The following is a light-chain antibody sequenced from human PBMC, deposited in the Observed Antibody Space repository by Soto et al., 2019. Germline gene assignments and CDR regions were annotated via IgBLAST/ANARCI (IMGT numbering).Light chain of an antibody. V-gene: IGKV3-15*01. CDR3: QQYNNWPPIT. CDR2: SAS. CDR1: QSVSSN. J-gene: IGKJ5*01. Sequence: EIVMTQSPASLSVSPGERATLSCRPSQSVSSNLVWYQQKPGQAPRLLIYSASTRATGIPARFSGSGSGTEFTLTISSLQSEDFAVYYCQQYNNWPPITFGQGTRLEIK.